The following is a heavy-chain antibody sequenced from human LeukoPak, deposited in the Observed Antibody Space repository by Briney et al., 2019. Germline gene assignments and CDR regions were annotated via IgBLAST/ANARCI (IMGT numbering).Heavy chain of an antibody. CDR1: GFSFSNYG. CDR3: AKVIIGSCSSTSCFDY. J-gene: IGHJ4*02. CDR2: IRYDGSNK. D-gene: IGHD2-2*01. V-gene: IGHV3-30*02. Sequence: HPGGSLRLSCAASGFSFSNYGMHWVRQAPGKGLEWVAFIRYDGSNKYYADSVKGRFTISRDNSMNTLYLQMNSLRAEDTAVYYCAKVIIGSCSSTSCFDYWGQGTLVTXX.